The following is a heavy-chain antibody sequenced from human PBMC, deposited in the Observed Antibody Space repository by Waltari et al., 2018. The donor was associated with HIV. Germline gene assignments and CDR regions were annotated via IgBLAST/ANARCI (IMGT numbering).Heavy chain of an antibody. V-gene: IGHV3-21*01. D-gene: IGHD6-6*01. CDR1: GFTLSRYG. CDR3: ARGARPNY. Sequence: EEQLVESGGGLVKHGGSMRPSCAGSGFTLSRYGMNWVRQAPGKGLEWVSSISSSSSYIYYADSVKGRFTISRDNAKNSLYLQMNSLRAEDTAVYYCARGARPNYWGQGTLVTVSS. CDR2: ISSSSSYI. J-gene: IGHJ4*02.